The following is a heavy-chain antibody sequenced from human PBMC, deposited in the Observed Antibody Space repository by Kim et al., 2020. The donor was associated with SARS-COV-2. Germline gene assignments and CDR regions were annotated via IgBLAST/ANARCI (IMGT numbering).Heavy chain of an antibody. J-gene: IGHJ4*02. CDR2: ISSSSSYK. V-gene: IGHV3-11*06. Sequence: GGSLRLSCAASGFTFSDYYMSWIRQAPGKGLEWVSYISSSSSYKIYADSVKGRFTISRDNAKNSLYLQMNSLRAEDTAVYYCARGIYDYVWGSYRGPMYWGQGALGTVSS. CDR3: ARGIYDYVWGSYRGPMY. CDR1: GFTFSDYY. D-gene: IGHD3-16*02.